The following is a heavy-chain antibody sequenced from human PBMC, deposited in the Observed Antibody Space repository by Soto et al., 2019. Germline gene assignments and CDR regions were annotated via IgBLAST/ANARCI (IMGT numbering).Heavy chain of an antibody. Sequence: QVQLVESGGGVVQPGRSLRLSCAASGFTFSSYGMHWVRQAPGKGLEWVAVISYDGSNKYYADSVKGRFTISRDNSKNTLYLQMNSLRAEDTAVYYCAKDLLGVYYFDSWGQGTLVTVSS. CDR3: AKDLLGVYYFDS. V-gene: IGHV3-30*18. CDR2: ISYDGSNK. D-gene: IGHD3-16*01. CDR1: GFTFSSYG. J-gene: IGHJ4*02.